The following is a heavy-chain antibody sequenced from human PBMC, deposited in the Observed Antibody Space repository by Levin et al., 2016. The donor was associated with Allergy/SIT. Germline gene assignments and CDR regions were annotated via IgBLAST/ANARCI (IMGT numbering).Heavy chain of an antibody. D-gene: IGHD2-21*01. V-gene: IGHV3-7*03. J-gene: IGHJ6*02. Sequence: VRQAPGKGLEWVANIKQDGSEKYYVDSVKGRFTISRDNAKNSLYLQMNSLRAEDTAVYYCARDCGGDCYPLGPDYYYGMDVWGQGTTVTVSS. CDR3: ARDCGGDCYPLGPDYYYGMDV. CDR2: IKQDGSEK.